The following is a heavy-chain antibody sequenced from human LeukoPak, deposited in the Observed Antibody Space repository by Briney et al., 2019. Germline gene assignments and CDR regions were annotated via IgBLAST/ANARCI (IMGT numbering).Heavy chain of an antibody. Sequence: GESLRISCKGSGYSFGSYWISWGRQMPGEGLEWMGRIDPTDAYTNYSPSFQGHVTMSADRSIGIAYLQWSSLNASDTALYYCARRAVDYYHSMDVWGQGTTVTVSS. CDR1: GYSFGSYW. J-gene: IGHJ6*02. V-gene: IGHV5-10-1*01. CDR2: IDPTDAYT. D-gene: IGHD6-25*01. CDR3: ARRAVDYYHSMDV.